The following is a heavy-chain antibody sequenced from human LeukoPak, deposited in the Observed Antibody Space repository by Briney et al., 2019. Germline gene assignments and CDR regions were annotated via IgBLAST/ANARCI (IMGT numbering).Heavy chain of an antibody. CDR1: GFTFSTYA. CDR3: TRQDVRGGY. Sequence: GGSLTLSCAASGFTFSTYAMSWVRQAPGKGLEWVSTITDSGGSTYYADSVKGRFTLSRDNSKNTLSLQLNSLSAEDTALYYCTRQDVRGGYWGQGTLVTVSS. V-gene: IGHV3-23*01. J-gene: IGHJ4*02. D-gene: IGHD3-10*02. CDR2: ITDSGGST.